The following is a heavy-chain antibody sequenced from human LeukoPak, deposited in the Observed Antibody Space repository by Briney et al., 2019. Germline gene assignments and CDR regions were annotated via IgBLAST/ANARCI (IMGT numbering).Heavy chain of an antibody. J-gene: IGHJ4*02. D-gene: IGHD3-22*01. CDR1: GGSISSYY. CDR3: ARRASSGYYYLED. V-gene: IGHV4-59*08. Sequence: PSETLSLTCSVSGGSISSYYWSWIRQPPAKGLEWIGYFYYSGSTNYNPSLKSRVTISVDTSKNQFSLKLSSVTAADTAVYYCARRASSGYYYLEDWGQGTLVTVSS. CDR2: FYYSGST.